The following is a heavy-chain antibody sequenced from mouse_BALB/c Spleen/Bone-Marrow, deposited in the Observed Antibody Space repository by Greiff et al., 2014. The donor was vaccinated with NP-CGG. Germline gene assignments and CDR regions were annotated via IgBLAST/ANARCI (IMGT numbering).Heavy chain of an antibody. CDR1: GFSLTTYD. CDR3: ARRNGNFRYYAMDY. CDR2: IWSGGST. V-gene: IGHV2-2*01. Sequence: VQLQQSGPGLVQPSQSLSITCTVSGFSLTTYDVVWVRQSPGKGLEWLGVIWSGGSTDYNAAFISRQSINKDNSKSQVFFKMNNLQAYNTAIYYCARRNGNFRYYAMDYWGQGTSVTVSS. J-gene: IGHJ4*01. D-gene: IGHD2-1*01.